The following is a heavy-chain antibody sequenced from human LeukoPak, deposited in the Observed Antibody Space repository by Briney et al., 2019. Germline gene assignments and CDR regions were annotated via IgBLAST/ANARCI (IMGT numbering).Heavy chain of an antibody. Sequence: SETLSLTCTVSGGSISSYYWSWIRQPPGKGLEWIGYIYYSGSTNYNPSLKSRVTISVDTSKNQFSLKLSSVTAADTAVYYCARTYYDYVWGSYHSGTIDYWGQGTLVTVSS. J-gene: IGHJ4*02. D-gene: IGHD3-16*02. CDR1: GGSISSYY. CDR2: IYYSGST. CDR3: ARTYYDYVWGSYHSGTIDY. V-gene: IGHV4-59*08.